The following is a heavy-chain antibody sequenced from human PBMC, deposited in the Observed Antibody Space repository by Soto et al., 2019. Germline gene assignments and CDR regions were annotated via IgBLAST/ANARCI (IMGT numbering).Heavy chain of an antibody. V-gene: IGHV1-8*01. J-gene: IGHJ5*02. D-gene: IGHD3-3*01. CDR2: MNPNSGNT. Sequence: AASVKVSCKASGYTFTSYYINWVRQATGQGLEWMGWMNPNSGNTGYAQKFQGRVTMTRNTSISTAYMELSSLRSEDTAVYYCAREYNDFWSGYYHNWFDPWGQGTLVTVSS. CDR3: AREYNDFWSGYYHNWFDP. CDR1: GYTFTSYY.